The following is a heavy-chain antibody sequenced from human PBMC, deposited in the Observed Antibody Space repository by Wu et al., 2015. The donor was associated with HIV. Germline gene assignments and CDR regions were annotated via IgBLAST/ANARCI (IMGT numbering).Heavy chain of an antibody. V-gene: IGHV1-69*12. J-gene: IGHJ4*02. Sequence: QVQLVQSGAEVKKPGSSVKVSCKASGGTFSSYAISWVRQAPGQGLEWMGGIIPIFGTANYAQKFQGRVTITADESTSTAYMELSSLRSEDTAVYYCARDRRFSAAGNFDYWGQGTLVTVSS. D-gene: IGHD6-13*01. CDR3: ARDRRFSAAGNFDY. CDR2: IIPIFGTA. CDR1: GGTFSSYA.